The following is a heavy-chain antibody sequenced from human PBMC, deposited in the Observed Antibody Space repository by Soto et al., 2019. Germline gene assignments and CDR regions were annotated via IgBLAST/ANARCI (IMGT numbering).Heavy chain of an antibody. D-gene: IGHD3-10*01. CDR1: GFTFSTYS. CDR2: ISSTSSTI. Sequence: EVQLVESGGGLVQPGGSLRLSCAASGFTFSTYSMNWVRQAPGKGLEWMSYISSTSSTIYYADSVKGRFTVSRDYAKNSLYLQMNSLRDEDTAVYYCARDYYGSGSFDYWGQGTLVTVSS. J-gene: IGHJ4*02. V-gene: IGHV3-48*02. CDR3: ARDYYGSGSFDY.